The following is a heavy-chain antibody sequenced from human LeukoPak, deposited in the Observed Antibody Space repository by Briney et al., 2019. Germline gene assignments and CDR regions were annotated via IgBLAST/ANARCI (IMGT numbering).Heavy chain of an antibody. D-gene: IGHD6-13*01. CDR3: AKDRNLAGYSSWIFDY. Sequence: GGSLRFSCAASGFTFSSYAMSWVRRAPGKGLEWVSAISGSGGSTYYAASVKGRFTISRDNSKNTLYLQMNSLRAEDTAVYYCAKDRNLAGYSSWIFDYWGHGALVTVSS. V-gene: IGHV3-23*01. CDR2: ISGSGGST. J-gene: IGHJ4*01. CDR1: GFTFSSYA.